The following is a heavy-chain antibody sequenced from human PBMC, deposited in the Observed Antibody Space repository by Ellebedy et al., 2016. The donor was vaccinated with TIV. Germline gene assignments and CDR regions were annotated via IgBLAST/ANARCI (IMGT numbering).Heavy chain of an antibody. D-gene: IGHD1-26*01. CDR3: ARSANIVGVPLDY. CDR2: IYYDESKE. J-gene: IGHJ4*02. CDR1: GFTFSNFG. V-gene: IGHV3-33*01. Sequence: GESLKISXGASGFTFSNFGMHWVRQAPGKGLEWVAAIYYDESKEFYADSVKGRFTISRDNSKNTLYLQMNSLRAEDTAVYYCARSANIVGVPLDYWGQGSLVTVSS.